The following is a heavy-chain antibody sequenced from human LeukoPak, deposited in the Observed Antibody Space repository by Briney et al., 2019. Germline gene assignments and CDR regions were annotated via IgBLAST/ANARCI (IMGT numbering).Heavy chain of an antibody. D-gene: IGHD4-23*01. Sequence: SETLSLTCAVYGGSFSGYYWSWIRQPPGKGLEWIGEINHSGSTNYNPSLKSRVTISVDTSKNQFSLKLSSVTAADTAVYYCARVGNLSPYNWFDRWGQGTLVTVSS. CDR2: INHSGST. J-gene: IGHJ5*02. V-gene: IGHV4-34*01. CDR3: ARVGNLSPYNWFDR. CDR1: GGSFSGYY.